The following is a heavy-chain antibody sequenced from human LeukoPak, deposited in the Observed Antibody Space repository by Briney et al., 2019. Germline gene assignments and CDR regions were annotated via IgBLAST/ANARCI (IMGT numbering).Heavy chain of an antibody. Sequence: GSLRLSCAASGFTVSSNSMRWVRQAPGKGLEWVSVIYSGGSTYYADSVKGRFTISRHNSKNTLYLQMNSLRAEDTAVYYCARAWIQLWSFDYWGQGTLVTVSS. CDR1: GFTVSSNS. CDR3: ARAWIQLWSFDY. J-gene: IGHJ4*02. D-gene: IGHD5-18*01. V-gene: IGHV3-53*04. CDR2: IYSGGST.